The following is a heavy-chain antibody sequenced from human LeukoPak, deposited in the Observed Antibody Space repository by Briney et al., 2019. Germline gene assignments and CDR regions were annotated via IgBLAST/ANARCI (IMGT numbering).Heavy chain of an antibody. CDR3: ARAFMVRGVIIRLGGYYFDY. CDR1: GYTFTSYA. D-gene: IGHD3-10*01. V-gene: IGHV1-8*01. Sequence: ASVKVSCKPSGYTFTSYAINWVRQATGQGLEWMGWMNPNSGNTGYAQQFQGRVTMTRNTSISTAYMELSSLRSEDTAVYYCARAFMVRGVIIRLGGYYFDYWGQGTLVTVSS. J-gene: IGHJ4*02. CDR2: MNPNSGNT.